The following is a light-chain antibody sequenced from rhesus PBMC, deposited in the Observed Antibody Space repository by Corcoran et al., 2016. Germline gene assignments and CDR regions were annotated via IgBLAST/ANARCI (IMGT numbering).Light chain of an antibody. CDR1: QDISNH. Sequence: DIQMTQSPSSLSASVGDTVTITCRASQDISNHLDRSQQKPGKVPRPLIYDASNLETGVPSRFSGSGSETDFTLPINSLQPEEFAIYYCQQNSTYPTFGGGTKVELK. V-gene: IGKV1S14*01. CDR3: QQNSTYPT. J-gene: IGKJ4*01. CDR2: DAS.